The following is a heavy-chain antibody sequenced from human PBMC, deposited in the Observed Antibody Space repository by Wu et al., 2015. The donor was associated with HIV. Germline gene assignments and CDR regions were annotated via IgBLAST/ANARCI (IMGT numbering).Heavy chain of an antibody. CDR1: GYTFTDYY. CDR2: INPNSGGT. J-gene: IGHJ6*02. V-gene: IGHV1-2*02. D-gene: IGHD2/OR15-2a*01. CDR3: ARDLSMSYRWGREGTTYGMDV. Sequence: QVQLVQSGAEVKKPGASVKVSCKASGYTFTDYYMHWVRQAPGQGLEWMGWINPNSGGTNYAQKFQGRVTMTRATSISTAYMELSRLRSDDTAVYYCARDLSMSYRWGREGTTYGMDVVGPKGPRSPSP.